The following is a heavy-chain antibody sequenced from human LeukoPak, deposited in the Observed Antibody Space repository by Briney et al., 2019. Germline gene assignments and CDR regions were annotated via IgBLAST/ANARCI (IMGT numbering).Heavy chain of an antibody. CDR3: ARWDTGIAAADY. CDR2: INPSGGST. D-gene: IGHD6-13*01. CDR1: GYTFTSYY. J-gene: IGHJ4*02. V-gene: IGHV1-46*01. Sequence: ASVKVSCKASGYTFTSYYMHWVRQAPGQGLEWMGIINPSGGSTSYTQKFQGRVTMTRDTSTSTVYMELSSLRSEDTAVYYCARWDTGIAAADYWGQGTLVTVSS.